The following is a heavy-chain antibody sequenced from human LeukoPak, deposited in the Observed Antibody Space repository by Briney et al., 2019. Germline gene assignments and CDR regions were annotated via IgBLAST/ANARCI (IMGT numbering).Heavy chain of an antibody. CDR3: AKISYYASGGSYAFEM. J-gene: IGHJ3*02. D-gene: IGHD3-22*01. CDR2: ISGRGNST. V-gene: IGHV3-23*01. Sequence: GGSLRLSCAASGFTFSSYAMTWVRQAPGKGLEWVSAISGRGNSTYYADSVKGRFTISRDNSKNSLYLQMNSLRAEDRAVYYCAKISYYASGGSYAFEMWGQGTMVTVSS. CDR1: GFTFSSYA.